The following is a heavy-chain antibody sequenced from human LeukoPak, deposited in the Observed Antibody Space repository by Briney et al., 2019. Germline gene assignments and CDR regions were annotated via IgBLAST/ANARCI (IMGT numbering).Heavy chain of an antibody. CDR1: GGSISSYY. V-gene: IGHV4-59*01. Sequence: SETLSLTCTVSGGSISSYYWSWIRQPPGKGLEWIGYTYYSGSTNYNPSLKSRVTTSVDTSKNQFSLKLSSVTAADTAVYYCARVFGSYCSSTSCYYNWFDPWGQGTLVTVSS. CDR2: TYYSGST. CDR3: ARVFGSYCSSTSCYYNWFDP. J-gene: IGHJ5*02. D-gene: IGHD2-2*01.